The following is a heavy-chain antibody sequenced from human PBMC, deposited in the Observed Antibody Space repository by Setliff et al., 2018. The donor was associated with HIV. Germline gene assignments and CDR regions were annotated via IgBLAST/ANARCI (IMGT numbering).Heavy chain of an antibody. CDR2: MNPNSGNT. V-gene: IGHV1-8*02. Sequence: GASVKVSCKASGYAFSTYDINWVRQATGRGLEWMGWMNPNSGNTGYAQQFQGGITMTRNSSISTAYMDLSSLRSEDTAVYYCARDPLYNWNYLHGFDIWGQGTMVTVSS. J-gene: IGHJ3*02. D-gene: IGHD1-7*01. CDR3: ARDPLYNWNYLHGFDI. CDR1: GYAFSTYD.